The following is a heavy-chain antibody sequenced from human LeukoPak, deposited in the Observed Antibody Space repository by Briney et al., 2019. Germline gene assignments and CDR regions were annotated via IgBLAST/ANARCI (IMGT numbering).Heavy chain of an antibody. CDR1: GYTFTSYG. J-gene: IGHJ1*01. CDR3: ARDPLSSSSWNPWDAEYFQY. D-gene: IGHD6-13*01. Sequence: GASVKVSCKASGYTFTSYGISWVRQAPGQGLEWMGRIIPILGIGNYAQKFQGRVTITADRSTNTAYMELSSLRSEDTAVYYCARDPLSSSSWNPWDAEYFQYWGQGTLVTVSS. CDR2: IIPILGIG. V-gene: IGHV1-69*04.